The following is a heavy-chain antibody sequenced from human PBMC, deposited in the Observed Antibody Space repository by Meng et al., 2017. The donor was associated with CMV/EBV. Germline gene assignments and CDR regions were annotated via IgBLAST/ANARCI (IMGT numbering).Heavy chain of an antibody. Sequence: GGSLRLSCAASGFTFSSYWMSWVRQAPGKGLEWVANIKQDGSEKYYVDSVKGRFTISRDNAKNSLYLQMNSLRAEDTAVYYCARVGRFLEWLDPEYYFDYWGQGTLVTVSS. CDR1: GFTFSSYW. V-gene: IGHV3-7*03. D-gene: IGHD3-3*01. J-gene: IGHJ4*02. CDR2: IKQDGSEK. CDR3: ARVGRFLEWLDPEYYFDY.